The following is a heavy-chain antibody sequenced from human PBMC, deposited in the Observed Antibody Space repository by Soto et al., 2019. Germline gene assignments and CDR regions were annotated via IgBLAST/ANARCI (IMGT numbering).Heavy chain of an antibody. D-gene: IGHD3-3*01. CDR1: GYTLTELS. J-gene: IGHJ3*02. Sequence: GASVKVSCKVSGYTLTELSMHWVRQAPGKGLEWMGGFDPEDGETIYAQKFQGRVTMTEDTSTDTAYMELSSLRSEDTAVYYCATTPTIFGVPPSAAFDIWGQGTMVTVSS. CDR3: ATTPTIFGVPPSAAFDI. V-gene: IGHV1-24*01. CDR2: FDPEDGET.